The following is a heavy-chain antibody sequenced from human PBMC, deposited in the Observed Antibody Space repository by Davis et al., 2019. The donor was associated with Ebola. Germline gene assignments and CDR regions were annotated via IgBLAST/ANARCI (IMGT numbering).Heavy chain of an antibody. CDR1: GGSISSYY. Sequence: SETLSLTCTVSGGSISSYYWSWIRQPPGKGLEWIGYIYYRSTNYNPSLKSRVSISVDTSKNHFSLKLSSVTAADTAVYYCASLNYYDSSGYYSFGAFDIWGQGTMVTVSS. D-gene: IGHD3-22*01. J-gene: IGHJ3*02. CDR2: IYYRST. V-gene: IGHV4-59*08. CDR3: ASLNYYDSSGYYSFGAFDI.